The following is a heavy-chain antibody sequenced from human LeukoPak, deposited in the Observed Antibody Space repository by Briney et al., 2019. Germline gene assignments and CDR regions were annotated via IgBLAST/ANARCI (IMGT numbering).Heavy chain of an antibody. J-gene: IGHJ6*04. Sequence: PGGSLRLSCAASGFTFSSYWMSWVRQAPGQGLEWVANIKQDGSEKYYLDSVKGRFTISRDNAKNSLYLQMNSLRAEDTAVYYCARDLDDLLYYYYGMDVWGKGTTVTVSS. CDR2: IKQDGSEK. CDR3: ARDLDDLLYYYYGMDV. V-gene: IGHV3-7*03. CDR1: GFTFSSYW. D-gene: IGHD1-1*01.